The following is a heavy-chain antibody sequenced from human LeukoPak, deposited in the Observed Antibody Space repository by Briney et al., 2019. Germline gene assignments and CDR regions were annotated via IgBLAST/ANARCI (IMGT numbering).Heavy chain of an antibody. Sequence: GGSLRLSCAVSGFTFSGFWMSWSRQAPGKGLEWVASINSDGSEGYYADVVKGRFTISRDNAKNSLYLQIDSLRAEDTAVYYCARRRIVGSTDDAFDIWGQGTMVTLSS. CDR3: ARRRIVGSTDDAFDI. CDR2: INSDGSEG. CDR1: GFTFSGFW. V-gene: IGHV3-7*03. J-gene: IGHJ3*02. D-gene: IGHD1-26*01.